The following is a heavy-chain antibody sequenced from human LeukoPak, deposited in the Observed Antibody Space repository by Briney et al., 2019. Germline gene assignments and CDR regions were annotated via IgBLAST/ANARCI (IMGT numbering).Heavy chain of an antibody. CDR3: AKASPADPLSPDY. CDR1: GFTFSSYG. J-gene: IGHJ4*02. Sequence: PGGSLRLSCAASGFTFSSYGMHWVRQAPGKGLEWVAVISYDGSNKYYADSVKGRFTISRDNSKNTLYLQMNSLRAEDTGVYYCAKASPADPLSPDYWGQGTLVTVSS. CDR2: ISYDGSNK. V-gene: IGHV3-30*18.